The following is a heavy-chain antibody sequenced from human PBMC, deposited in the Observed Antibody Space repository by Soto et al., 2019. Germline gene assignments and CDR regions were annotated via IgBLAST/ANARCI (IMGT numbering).Heavy chain of an antibody. J-gene: IGHJ5*01. CDR1: GFTFSAYG. D-gene: IGHD6-6*01. V-gene: IGHV3-30*18. CDR3: AKEMFPQTVLGSSSPWGDS. Sequence: QVQLVESGGGVVQPGRSQRLSCTASGFTFSAYGLHWVRQAPGKGLEWVSTISYNGNHRYYADSVKGRFTVSRDDSKKTMYLLMNSLRIDDTGVYFCAKEMFPQTVLGSSSPWGDSWGPGTLVTVFS. CDR2: ISYNGNHR.